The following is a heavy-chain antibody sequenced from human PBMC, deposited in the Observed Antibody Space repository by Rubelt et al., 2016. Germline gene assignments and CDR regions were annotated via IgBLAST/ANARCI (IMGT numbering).Heavy chain of an antibody. J-gene: IGHJ4*02. D-gene: IGHD3-3*02. V-gene: IGHV4-39*01. CDR1: GDSLSGSSYY. Sequence: QLQLQESGPGLVRPSETLSLTCTVSGDSLSGSSYYWGWIRQPPGKGLEWVGNIFYSGSTSYNPSLRSRVTIFVDTSKNQFPVKRNSVTAADTAVYYCAKLADYRPDSWGQGTLVIVSS. CDR3: AKLADYRPDS. CDR2: IFYSGST.